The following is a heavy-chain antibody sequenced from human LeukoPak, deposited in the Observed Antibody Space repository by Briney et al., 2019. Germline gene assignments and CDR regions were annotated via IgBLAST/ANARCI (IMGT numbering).Heavy chain of an antibody. J-gene: IGHJ4*02. D-gene: IGHD1-26*01. CDR3: AKGGSYYGPVPDY. Sequence: GGSLRLSCAASGFTFSSYAMSWVRQAPGKGLEWGSAISGSGGSTYYADSVKGRFTISRDNSKNTLYLQMNSLRTEDTAVYYCAKGGSYYGPVPDYWGQGTLVTVSS. CDR2: ISGSGGST. V-gene: IGHV3-23*01. CDR1: GFTFSSYA.